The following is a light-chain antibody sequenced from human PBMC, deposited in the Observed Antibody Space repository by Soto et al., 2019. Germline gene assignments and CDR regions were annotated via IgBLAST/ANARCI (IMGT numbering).Light chain of an antibody. J-gene: IGLJ2*01. CDR2: DVN. Sequence: QSALTQPASVSGSPGQSITISCTGTSSDVGGYNYVSWYQQHPGKAPKLMIYDVNDRPSGVSDRFSGSKSGNTASLTISGLQEDDEADYFFSAYKSGSTHLVFGGGTKLTVL. V-gene: IGLV2-14*03. CDR3: SAYKSGSTHLV. CDR1: SSDVGGYNY.